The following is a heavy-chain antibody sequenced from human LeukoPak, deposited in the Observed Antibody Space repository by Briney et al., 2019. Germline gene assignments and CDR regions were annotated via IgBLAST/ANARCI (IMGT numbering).Heavy chain of an antibody. J-gene: IGHJ4*02. Sequence: QSGGSLRLSCAASGFTFSSYSMNWVRQAPGKGLEWVSYIRSTSRTIYYADSVKGRFTFSRDNAKNSLYLQMNSLRAEDTAVYYCARDFSEYSSSWYRFDYWGQGTLVTVSS. CDR1: GFTFSSYS. CDR3: ARDFSEYSSSWYRFDY. CDR2: IRSTSRTI. D-gene: IGHD6-13*01. V-gene: IGHV3-48*01.